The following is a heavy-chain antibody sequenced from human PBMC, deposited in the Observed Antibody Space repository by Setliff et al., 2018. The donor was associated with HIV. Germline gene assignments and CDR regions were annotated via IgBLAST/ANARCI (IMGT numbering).Heavy chain of an antibody. CDR1: GFTFRNYK. D-gene: IGHD3-10*01. V-gene: IGHV3-21*01. J-gene: IGHJ4*02. Sequence: GGSLRLSCAASGFTFRNYKFNWVRQAPGRGLEWVSSISIGSGGAIDYADSVQGRFTISRDNSKNSLYLQMNSLRVEDTAVYFCARGILINTGDCWGRGTLVTVSS. CDR2: ISIGSGGAI. CDR3: ARGILINTGDC.